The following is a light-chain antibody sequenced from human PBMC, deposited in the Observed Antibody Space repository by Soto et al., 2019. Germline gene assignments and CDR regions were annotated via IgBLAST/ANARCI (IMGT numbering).Light chain of an antibody. V-gene: IGKV1-39*01. CDR2: AAS. Sequence: DLQMTQSPSSLSVSARDRVTITCRASQGIGTSLNWYQQKPGKAPKLLISAASSLQSGVPSRFSGSGSGTDFTLTITSLQPEDFATYFCQQSYSTPITFGQGTKVDIK. J-gene: IGKJ1*01. CDR1: QGIGTS. CDR3: QQSYSTPIT.